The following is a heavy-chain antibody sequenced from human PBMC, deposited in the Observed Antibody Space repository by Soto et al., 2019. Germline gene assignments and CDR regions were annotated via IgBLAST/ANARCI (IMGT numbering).Heavy chain of an antibody. V-gene: IGHV3-7*01. CDR3: ARERSLGAFGI. CDR2: IKQDGSEK. Sequence: SLRLSCVASGFTFRSYWMSWVRQAPGKGLEWVANIKQDGSEKYYADSVKGRFTISRDNAKNSLYVQMKSLRAEDTAVYYCARERSLGAFGIWGQGTMVTVSS. J-gene: IGHJ3*02. CDR1: GFTFRSYW.